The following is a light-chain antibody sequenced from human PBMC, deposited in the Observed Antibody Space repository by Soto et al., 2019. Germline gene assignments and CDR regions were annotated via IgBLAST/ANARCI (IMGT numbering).Light chain of an antibody. CDR2: AAS. Sequence: DIQMTQSPSSLSASVGDRVTITCRASQDIGNDLVWYQQKPGKAPKRLIYAASTLQSGVPSRFSGSGPGTEFTLTISSLQTEDFATYYCLQHNSYPRTFGQGTKVDIK. V-gene: IGKV1-17*01. CDR3: LQHNSYPRT. CDR1: QDIGND. J-gene: IGKJ1*01.